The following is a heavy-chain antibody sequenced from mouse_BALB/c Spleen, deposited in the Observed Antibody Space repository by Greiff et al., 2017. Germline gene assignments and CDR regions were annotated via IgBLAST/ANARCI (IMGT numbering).Heavy chain of an antibody. V-gene: IGHV5-17*02. CDR3: ARNYGNYDYYAMDY. D-gene: IGHD2-1*01. Sequence: DVQLVESGGGLVQPGGSRKLSCAASGFTFSSFGMHWVRQAPEKGLEWVAYISSGSSTIYYADTVKGRFTISRDNPKNTLFLQMTSLRSEYTAMYYCARNYGNYDYYAMDYWGQGTSVTVSS. CDR2: ISSGSSTI. CDR1: GFTFSSFG. J-gene: IGHJ4*01.